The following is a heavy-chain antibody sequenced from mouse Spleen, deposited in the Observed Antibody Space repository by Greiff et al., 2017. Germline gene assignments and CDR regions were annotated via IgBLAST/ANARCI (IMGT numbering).Heavy chain of an antibody. CDR1: GYIFTNYW. D-gene: IGHD1-1*01. CDR3: ARGGYYGSRYYFDY. V-gene: IGHV1-63*01. CDR2: IYPGGGYT. J-gene: IGHJ2*01. Sequence: QVQLQQSGAELVRPGTSVKMSCKASGYIFTNYWIGWAKQRPGHGLEWIGDIYPGGGYTNYNEKFKGKATLTADKSSSTAYMQFSSLTSEDSAIYYCARGGYYGSRYYFDYWGQGTTLTVSS.